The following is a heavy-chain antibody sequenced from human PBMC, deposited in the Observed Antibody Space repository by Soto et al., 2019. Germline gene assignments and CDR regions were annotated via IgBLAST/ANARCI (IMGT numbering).Heavy chain of an antibody. V-gene: IGHV1-18*01. J-gene: IGHJ2*01. CDR3: ARGHLTTVTNMPWYFDL. Sequence: QVQLVQSGAEVKKPGASVKVSCKASGYTFTSYGISWVRQAPGQGLEWMGWISAYNGNTNYAQKLQGRVTMTTDTSTSTAYRELRSLRSDDTSVYYCARGHLTTVTNMPWYFDLWGRGTLVTVSS. CDR2: ISAYNGNT. D-gene: IGHD4-17*01. CDR1: GYTFTSYG.